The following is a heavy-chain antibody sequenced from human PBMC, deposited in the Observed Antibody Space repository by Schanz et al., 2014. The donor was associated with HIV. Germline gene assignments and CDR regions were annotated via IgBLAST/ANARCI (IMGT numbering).Heavy chain of an antibody. J-gene: IGHJ4*02. CDR1: GFTFSDYA. V-gene: IGHV3-21*04. CDR3: ARGITGNSYGFDY. Sequence: EVQLLESGGGLVQPGGSPRLSCTTSGFTFSDYAMSWVRQAPGKGLEWVSSISGSSSKIYYAQSMKDRFTISRDNAQNLVFLQLSSLRAEDTAVYYCARGITGNSYGFDYWGQGALVSVSS. D-gene: IGHD5-18*01. CDR2: ISGSSSKI.